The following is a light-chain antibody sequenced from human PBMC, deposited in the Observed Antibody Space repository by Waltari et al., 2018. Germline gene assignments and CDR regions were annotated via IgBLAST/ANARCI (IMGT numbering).Light chain of an antibody. J-gene: IGLJ1*01. CDR1: HSHIRRNY. Sequence: QSVLTPPPSASGTPGPPVTISCSGSHSHIRRNYVYWYQQLPGTAPKLLTYKDSQRPSGVPDRFSGSKSGTSASLASSGLRSEDEADYYCAAWDDSLSGPIFATGTKVTV. V-gene: IGLV1-47*01. CDR2: KDS. CDR3: AAWDDSLSGPI.